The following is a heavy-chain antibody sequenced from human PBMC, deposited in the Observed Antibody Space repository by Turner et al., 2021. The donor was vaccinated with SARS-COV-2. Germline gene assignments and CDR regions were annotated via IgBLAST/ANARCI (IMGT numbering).Heavy chain of an antibody. Sequence: EVELLESVGGLVQPAGSVRLTRAASGFNCIHYAMSWVRQAPGKGMGWVSAITVSSGSTYYEDSVKGRFTISRDNYKNTLYLQMNSLRAEDTAVYYCAKGTVYSSGWTAGWGQGTLVTVSS. CDR3: AKGTVYSSGWTAG. CDR1: GFNCIHYA. D-gene: IGHD6-19*01. J-gene: IGHJ4*02. V-gene: IGHV3-23*01. CDR2: ITVSSGST.